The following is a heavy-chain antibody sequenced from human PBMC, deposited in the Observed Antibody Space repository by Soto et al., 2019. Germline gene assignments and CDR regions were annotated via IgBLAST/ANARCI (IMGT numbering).Heavy chain of an antibody. CDR2: IFYSGPL. Sequence: QVRLQESGPGLVKPSETLSLTCAVSGTSFGTYYWSWIRQPPGKGLEWIGYIFYSGPLKYNPSLNRRLTISVAPPKTQISLRLTSVTAADPAVYYCARAGGGYRFDYWGQGALVTVSS. V-gene: IGHV4-59*01. J-gene: IGHJ4*02. CDR3: ARAGGGYRFDY. CDR1: GTSFGTYY. D-gene: IGHD1-26*01.